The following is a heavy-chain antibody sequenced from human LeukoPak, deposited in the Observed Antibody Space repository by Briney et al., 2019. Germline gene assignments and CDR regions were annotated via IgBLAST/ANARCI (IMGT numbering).Heavy chain of an antibody. Sequence: SETLSLTCTVSGGSISSYYWSWIRQPPGKGLEWIGYVYYSGSTNYNPSLKSRVTISVDTSKNQFSLKLRSVTAADTAVYSCARGPYSSGWYGLDYWGQGTLVTVSS. D-gene: IGHD6-19*01. V-gene: IGHV4-59*01. J-gene: IGHJ4*02. CDR2: VYYSGST. CDR3: ARGPYSSGWYGLDY. CDR1: GGSISSYY.